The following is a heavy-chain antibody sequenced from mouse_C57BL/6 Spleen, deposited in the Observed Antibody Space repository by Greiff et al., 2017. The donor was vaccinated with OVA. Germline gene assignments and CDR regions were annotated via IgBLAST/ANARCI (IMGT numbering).Heavy chain of an antibody. J-gene: IGHJ2*01. CDR2: INPNNGGT. Sequence: VQLQQSGPELVKPGASVKMSCKASGYTFTDYNMHWVKQSHGKSLEWIGNINPNNGGTSYNQKFKGKATLTVNKSSSTAYMELSSLTSEDSAVYYGAREGYDDFDYWGHGATLPVSS. CDR1: GYTFTDYN. D-gene: IGHD2-2*01. CDR3: AREGYDDFDY. V-gene: IGHV1-22*01.